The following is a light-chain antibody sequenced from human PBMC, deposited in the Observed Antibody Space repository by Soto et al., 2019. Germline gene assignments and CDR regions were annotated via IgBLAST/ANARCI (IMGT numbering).Light chain of an antibody. J-gene: IGLJ1*01. CDR3: GADHGSGSNFVWNV. CDR2: VGTGGIVG. V-gene: IGLV9-49*01. Sequence: QSVLTQPPSASASLGASVTLTCTLSSGYSNYKVDWYQQRPGKGPRFVMRVGTGGIVGSKGDGSPARFSVLGSGLNRYLTIKNIKEEDESDYDCGADHGSGSNFVWNVFGTGTKLTVL. CDR1: SGYSNYK.